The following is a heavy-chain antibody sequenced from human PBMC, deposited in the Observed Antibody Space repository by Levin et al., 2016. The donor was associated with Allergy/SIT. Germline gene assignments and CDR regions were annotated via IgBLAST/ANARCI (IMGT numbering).Heavy chain of an antibody. CDR3: ARVQDRSNWFDP. J-gene: IGHJ5*02. D-gene: IGHD3-22*01. V-gene: IGHV3-74*01. CDR1: GFTFSSYW. CDR2: INSDGSST. Sequence: GESLKISCAASGFTFSSYWMQWVRQAPGKGLVWVSRINSDGSSTSYADSVKGRFTISRDNAKNSLYLQMNSLRAEDTAVYYCARVQDRSNWFDPWGQGTLVTVSS.